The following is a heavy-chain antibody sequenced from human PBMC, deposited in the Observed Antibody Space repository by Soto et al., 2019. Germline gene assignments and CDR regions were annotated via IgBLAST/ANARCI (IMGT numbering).Heavy chain of an antibody. CDR2: INAGNGDT. CDR1: GYTFINYA. D-gene: IGHD2-15*01. J-gene: IGHJ4*02. Sequence: QVQLVQSGAEEKKPGASVKVSCKASGYTFINYAIHWVRQAPGQRLEWMGWINAGNGDTKYSQKVQGRVTITRDTSANTAYMELSGLRSEGTAVYYCARGGAGYYFDYWGQGTLVTVSS. V-gene: IGHV1-3*05. CDR3: ARGGAGYYFDY.